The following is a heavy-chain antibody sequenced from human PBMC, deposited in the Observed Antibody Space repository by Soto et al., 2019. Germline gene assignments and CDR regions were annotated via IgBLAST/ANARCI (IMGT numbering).Heavy chain of an antibody. J-gene: IGHJ6*02. CDR1: GFTFSSDS. D-gene: IGHD3-10*01. V-gene: IGHV3-21*01. CDR3: PRDRALRRDYYYGMDV. Sequence: PGGSLRLSCAASGFTFSSDSMNWVRQAPGKGLEGVSSISSSSSYIYYADSVNGRFTISRDNAKNSLYLQMNSLRAEDTAVYYCPRDRALRRDYYYGMDVWGQGTPVTVSS. CDR2: ISSSSSYI.